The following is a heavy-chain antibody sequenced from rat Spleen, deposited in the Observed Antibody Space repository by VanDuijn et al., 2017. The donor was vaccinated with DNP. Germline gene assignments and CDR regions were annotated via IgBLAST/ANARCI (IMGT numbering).Heavy chain of an antibody. Sequence: EVQLVESGGGLVQPGRSLKLSCAASGFTFSDYYMAWVRQAPKKGLEWVAVISYDGDRTYYRESVKGRFTITRENTKSTLYLQMDSLRSEDTATYYCAREGDYYDGYGDALDAWGQGTSVTVSS. D-gene: IGHD1-12*03. CDR2: ISYDGDRT. V-gene: IGHV5-7*01. CDR3: AREGDYYDGYGDALDA. J-gene: IGHJ4*01. CDR1: GFTFSDYY.